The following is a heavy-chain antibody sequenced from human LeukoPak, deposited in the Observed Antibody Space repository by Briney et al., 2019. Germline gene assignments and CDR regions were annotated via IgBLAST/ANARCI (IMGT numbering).Heavy chain of an antibody. Sequence: GGSLRRSCAASGFTFNDYAMSWVRQAPGKGLEWVSYISSSGSTIYYADSVKGRFTISRDNAKNSLYLQMNSLRAEDTAVYYCVRDQPIGYSNGYPFDYWGQGTLVTVSS. J-gene: IGHJ4*02. CDR3: VRDQPIGYSNGYPFDY. CDR1: GFTFNDYA. D-gene: IGHD5-18*01. CDR2: ISSSGSTI. V-gene: IGHV3-11*04.